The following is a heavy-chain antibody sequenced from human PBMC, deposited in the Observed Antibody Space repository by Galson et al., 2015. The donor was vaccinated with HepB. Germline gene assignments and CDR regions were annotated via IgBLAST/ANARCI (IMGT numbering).Heavy chain of an antibody. D-gene: IGHD5-24*01. CDR1: GYSFTSYW. J-gene: IGHJ2*01. Sequence: QSGAEVKKPGESLKISCKGSGYSFTSYWIGWVRQMPGKGLEWMGIIYPGDSDTRYSPSFQGQVTISADKSISTAYLQWSSLKASDTAMYYCASKVSEMATITDWYFDLWGRGTLVTVSS. CDR3: ASKVSEMATITDWYFDL. V-gene: IGHV5-51*01. CDR2: IYPGDSDT.